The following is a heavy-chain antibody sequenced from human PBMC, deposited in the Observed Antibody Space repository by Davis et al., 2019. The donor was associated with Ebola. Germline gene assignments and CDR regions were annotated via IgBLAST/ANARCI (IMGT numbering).Heavy chain of an antibody. V-gene: IGHV4-34*01. J-gene: IGHJ4*02. Sequence: MPSETLSLTCAVYGGSFSGYYWSWIRQPPGKGLEWIGEINHSGSTYYNPSLKSRVTISVDTSKNQFSLKLSSVTAADTAVYYCAREMATTLDYWGQGTLVTVSS. CDR3: AREMATTLDY. CDR2: INHSGST. D-gene: IGHD5-24*01. CDR1: GGSFSGYY.